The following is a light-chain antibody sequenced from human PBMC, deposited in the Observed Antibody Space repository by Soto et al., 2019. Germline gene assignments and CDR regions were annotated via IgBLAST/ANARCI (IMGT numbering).Light chain of an antibody. CDR3: CSYAGSYTLV. V-gene: IGLV2-11*01. CDR2: EVN. Sequence: QSVLTQPASVSGSPGQSVTISCTGPRSDIGDSNFISWYQHSPGKAPRLLIYEVNNRPSGVSKRFSGSKAGNTASLTISGLQAEDEADYYCCSYAGSYTLVFGTGTKVTVL. CDR1: RSDIGDSNF. J-gene: IGLJ1*01.